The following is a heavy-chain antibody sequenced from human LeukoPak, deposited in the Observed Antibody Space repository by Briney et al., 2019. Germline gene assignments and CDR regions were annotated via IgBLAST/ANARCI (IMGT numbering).Heavy chain of an antibody. CDR2: ISSTGTYT. Sequence: GESLRLSCAASGLIFSTYSMNWVRQAPGKGLEWVSSISSTGTYTYFADSVRGRFTISRDNAKNSLYLQMNSLRAEDTAVYYCARDPETTVTTHFDYWGQGALVTVSS. J-gene: IGHJ4*02. V-gene: IGHV3-21*01. CDR1: GLIFSTYS. D-gene: IGHD4-17*01. CDR3: ARDPETTVTTHFDY.